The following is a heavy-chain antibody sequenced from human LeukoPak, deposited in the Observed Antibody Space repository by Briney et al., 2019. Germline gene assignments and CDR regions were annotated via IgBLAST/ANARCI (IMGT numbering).Heavy chain of an antibody. Sequence: SETLSLTCAVSGGSISSSSYYWSWIRQPPGKGLEWIGYIYYSGSTNYNPSLKSRVTISVDTSKNQFSLKLSSVTAADTAVYYCARGYYDSSGYWTLFDYWGQGTLVTVSS. CDR3: ARGYYDSSGYWTLFDY. V-gene: IGHV4-61*05. D-gene: IGHD3-22*01. CDR1: GGSISSSSYY. J-gene: IGHJ4*02. CDR2: IYYSGST.